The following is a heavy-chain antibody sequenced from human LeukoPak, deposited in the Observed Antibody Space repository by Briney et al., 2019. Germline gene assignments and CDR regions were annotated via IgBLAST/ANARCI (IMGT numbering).Heavy chain of an antibody. CDR3: ARGGYYYDSSTLDY. J-gene: IGHJ4*02. CDR2: INPSGGST. CDR1: GYTFTTYY. D-gene: IGHD3-22*01. Sequence: ASVKVSCKASGYTFTTYYMHWVRQAPGQGLEWMGAINPSGGSTSYAQKFQGRLTITRDTSTSTVYMDLSSLRSEDTAEYHCARGGYYYDSSTLDYWGQGTLVTVSS. V-gene: IGHV1-46*01.